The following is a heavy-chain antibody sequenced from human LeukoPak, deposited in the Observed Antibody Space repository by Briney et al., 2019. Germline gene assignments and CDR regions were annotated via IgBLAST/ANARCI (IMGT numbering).Heavy chain of an antibody. V-gene: IGHV1-18*04. CDR2: ISVDTGNT. CDR1: GYTFNNFG. Sequence: GASVTVSFKTSGYTFNNFGITWVRQAPGQRLEFMGWISVDTGNTNYAQKFQGRFTMTTDTPSSTAYMELRSLTSDDTALYYCARDKTSSSEGASGYWGQGTLVIVSS. CDR3: ARDKTSSSEGASGY. D-gene: IGHD6-6*01. J-gene: IGHJ4*02.